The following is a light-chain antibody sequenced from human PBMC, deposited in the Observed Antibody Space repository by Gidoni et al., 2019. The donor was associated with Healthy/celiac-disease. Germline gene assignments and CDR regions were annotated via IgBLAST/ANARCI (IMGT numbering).Light chain of an antibody. Sequence: IVLTQPLATLSLPPGERATLSCRASQSVSSYLDWYQKKPGQATWLLIYYASNRATGIPARFSGSGSGTDFTLTISSLEPEDFAVYYCQQRSNGPPYTFGQGTKLEIK. CDR2: YAS. CDR1: QSVSSY. CDR3: QQRSNGPPYT. V-gene: IGKV3-11*01. J-gene: IGKJ2*01.